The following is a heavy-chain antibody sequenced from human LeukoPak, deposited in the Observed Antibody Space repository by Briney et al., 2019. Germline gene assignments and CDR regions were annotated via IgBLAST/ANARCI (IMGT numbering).Heavy chain of an antibody. CDR2: ISWNSGSI. J-gene: IGHJ4*02. CDR3: AKDIDGSRSYSPFDY. D-gene: IGHD3-10*01. CDR1: EFTFDDYD. V-gene: IGHV3-9*01. Sequence: GGSLRLSCAASEFTFDDYDMHWVRQAPGKGLEWVSGISWNSGSIGYADSVKGRFTISRDNARNSLYLQMNSLRAEDTALYYCAKDIDGSRSYSPFDYWGQGTLVTVSS.